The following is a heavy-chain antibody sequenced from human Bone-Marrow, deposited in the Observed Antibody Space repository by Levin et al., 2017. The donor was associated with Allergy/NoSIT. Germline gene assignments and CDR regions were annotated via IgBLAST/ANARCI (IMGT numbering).Heavy chain of an antibody. CDR1: GFTFSSYA. J-gene: IGHJ3*02. Sequence: GGSLRLSCAASGFTFSSYAMSWVRQAPGKGLEWVSAISGSGGSTYYADSVKGRFTISRDNSKNTLYLQMNSLRAEDTAVYYCASPYGGIQLWSDAFDIWGQGTMVTVSS. CDR2: ISGSGGST. CDR3: ASPYGGIQLWSDAFDI. V-gene: IGHV3-23*01. D-gene: IGHD5-18*01.